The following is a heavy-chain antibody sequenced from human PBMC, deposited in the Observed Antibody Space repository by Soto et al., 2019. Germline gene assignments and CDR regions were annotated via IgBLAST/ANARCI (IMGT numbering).Heavy chain of an antibody. D-gene: IGHD2-2*01. J-gene: IGHJ6*02. CDR2: TYPGDSDT. Sequence: GESLKISCKGSGYSFTSYWIGWVRQMPGKGLEWMGITYPGDSDTRYSPSFQGQVTISADKSISTAYLQWSSLKASDTAMYYCARQIVPAAENYYYYGMDVWGQGTTVTVSS. V-gene: IGHV5-51*01. CDR1: GYSFTSYW. CDR3: ARQIVPAAENYYYYGMDV.